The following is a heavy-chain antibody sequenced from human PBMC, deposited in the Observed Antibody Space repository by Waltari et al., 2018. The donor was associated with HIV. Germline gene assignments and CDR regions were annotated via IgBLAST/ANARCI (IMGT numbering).Heavy chain of an antibody. V-gene: IGHV3-30*18. D-gene: IGHD3-10*01. CDR2: ISYDGHNK. CDR1: GSIFSQVG. Sequence: QVKLEESGGGVVQSGRSLRLTCVAPGSIFSQVGMHWVRQAPGKGLEWVAVISYDGHNKQYADSVKGRFTISRDNSNSTLFLQMSSLRPDDTAVYFCAKDLVTRAFFYFYGMHVWGQGTTVTVSS. CDR3: AKDLVTRAFFYFYGMHV. J-gene: IGHJ6*02.